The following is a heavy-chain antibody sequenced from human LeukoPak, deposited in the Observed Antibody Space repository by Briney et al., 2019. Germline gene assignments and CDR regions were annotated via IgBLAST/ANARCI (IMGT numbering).Heavy chain of an antibody. V-gene: IGHV3-21*01. CDR3: ARDTSRFLEWSPFDY. D-gene: IGHD3-3*01. CDR1: GFTFSTYS. CDR2: IDSSGTYI. J-gene: IGHJ4*02. Sequence: PGGSLRLSCAASGFTFSTYSMNWVRQAPGKGLEWVSSIDSSGTYIYHADSVKGRFTISRDNAKNSLYLQMNSLRAEDTAVYYCARDTSRFLEWSPFDYWGQGTLVTVSS.